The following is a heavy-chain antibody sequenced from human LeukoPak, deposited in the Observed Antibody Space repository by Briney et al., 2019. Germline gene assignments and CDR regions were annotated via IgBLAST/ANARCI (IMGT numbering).Heavy chain of an antibody. V-gene: IGHV3-74*01. CDR1: VFSFSKYW. CDR3: ATKQWLAPPPDS. CDR2: INTDGTVT. Sequence: GGSLRLSCAASVFSFSKYWMLWVRQAPGKGLESVSRINTDGTVTTYADSVKGRFTVSRDNADNTMFLQMNSVRDEDTAVYYCATKQWLAPPPDSWGQGTPVTVSS. D-gene: IGHD6-19*01. J-gene: IGHJ4*02.